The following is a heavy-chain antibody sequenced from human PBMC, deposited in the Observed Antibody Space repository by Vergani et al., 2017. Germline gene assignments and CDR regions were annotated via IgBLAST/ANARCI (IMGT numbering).Heavy chain of an antibody. D-gene: IGHD2-15*01. J-gene: IGHJ5*02. V-gene: IGHV3-21*01. CDR2: ISSSSSYI. CDR3: AARKGYCSGGSCYPGGFDP. CDR1: GFTFSSYS. Sequence: EVQLVESGGGLVKPGGSLRLSCAASGFTFSSYSMNWVRQAPGKGLEWVSSISSSSSYIYYADSVKGRFTISRDNAKNSLYLQMNSLRAEDTAVYDCAARKGYCSGGSCYPGGFDPWGQGTLVTVSS.